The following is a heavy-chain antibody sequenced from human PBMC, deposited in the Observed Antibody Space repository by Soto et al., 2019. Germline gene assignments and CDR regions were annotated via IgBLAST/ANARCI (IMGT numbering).Heavy chain of an antibody. D-gene: IGHD5-12*01. CDR1: GYTFTTYF. J-gene: IGHJ4*02. Sequence: ASVKVSGKASGYTFTTYFVHWLRQAPGQGLESMGIIDPSAGSTTYTRKFQGRVTMTRDTSTSTPYMEMRSLRSEDTAIIYCARSPGPVATTLFYFDFWGQGTPVTVSS. CDR2: IDPSAGST. V-gene: IGHV1-46*01. CDR3: ARSPGPVATTLFYFDF.